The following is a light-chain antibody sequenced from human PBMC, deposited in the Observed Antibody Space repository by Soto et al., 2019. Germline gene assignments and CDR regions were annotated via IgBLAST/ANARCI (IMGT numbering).Light chain of an antibody. CDR1: QSVRSN. J-gene: IGKJ1*01. CDR2: GAS. V-gene: IGKV3-20*01. CDR3: QQYGNSPWT. Sequence: EIVMTQSPVTLSVSPGERATLSCRASQSVRSNLAWYQQKPGQAPRLLIYGASSRATGIPDRFSGSGSGTDFTLTISRLVPEDFAVYYCQQYGNSPWTFGQGTKVDIK.